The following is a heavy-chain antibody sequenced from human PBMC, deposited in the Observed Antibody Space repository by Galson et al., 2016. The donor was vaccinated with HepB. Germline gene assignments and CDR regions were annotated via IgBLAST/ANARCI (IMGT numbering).Heavy chain of an antibody. J-gene: IGHJ4*02. CDR2: IYDSGST. V-gene: IGHV4-31*03. D-gene: IGHD1-7*01. Sequence: TLSLTCTVSGGSISSGGYYWSWIRQHPGKGLEWIGYIYDSGSTYYNPSLKSRVTISKDTSKNQFSLKMSSVTAADTAVYYCASLRYNWNSVDNWGQGTLVTGSS. CDR3: ASLRYNWNSVDN. CDR1: GGSISSGGYY.